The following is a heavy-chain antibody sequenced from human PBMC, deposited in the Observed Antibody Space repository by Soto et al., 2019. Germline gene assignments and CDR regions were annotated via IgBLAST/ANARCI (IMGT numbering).Heavy chain of an antibody. CDR1: GGSASSGTYY. D-gene: IGHD3-9*01. CDR3: ARARYDILTGYAFDI. Sequence: QVQLQESGPGLVKPSETLSLTCSVSGGSASSGTYYWSWIRQPPGKGLEWIGNIYYSGSTNYNPSLKSRVTLSIDTSQNLFSLKLTSVTAADTAVYYCARARYDILTGYAFDIWGQGTLVTVSS. V-gene: IGHV4-61*01. J-gene: IGHJ3*02. CDR2: IYYSGST.